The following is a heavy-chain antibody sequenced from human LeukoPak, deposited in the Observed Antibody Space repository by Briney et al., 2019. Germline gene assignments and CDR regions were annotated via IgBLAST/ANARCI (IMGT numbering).Heavy chain of an antibody. CDR1: GYTFTSYG. J-gene: IGHJ4*02. CDR2: ISIYTGNI. Sequence: GASVKVSCKASGYTFTSYGISWVRQAPGQGLEWMGWISIYTGNIKYGEKFQGRATTTRDTSTSTAYMEVRSLTSDDTAVYYCARVRGTALTAYPGYFDYWGQGTLVTVSS. CDR3: ARVRGTALTAYPGYFDY. D-gene: IGHD2-21*02. V-gene: IGHV1-18*04.